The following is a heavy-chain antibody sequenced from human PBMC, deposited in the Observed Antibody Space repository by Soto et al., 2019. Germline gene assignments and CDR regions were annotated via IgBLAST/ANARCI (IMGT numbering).Heavy chain of an antibody. CDR2: INAGNGNT. CDR3: ARESGYDYYYYMDV. CDR1: GYTFTSYA. D-gene: IGHD5-12*01. Sequence: QVQLVQSGAEVKKPGASVKVSCKASGYTFTSYAMHWVRQAPGQRLEWMGWINAGNGNTKYSQKFQGRVTITRDTSASTAYMELSSLRSEDTAVYYCARESGYDYYYYMDVWGKGTTVTVSS. J-gene: IGHJ6*03. V-gene: IGHV1-3*01.